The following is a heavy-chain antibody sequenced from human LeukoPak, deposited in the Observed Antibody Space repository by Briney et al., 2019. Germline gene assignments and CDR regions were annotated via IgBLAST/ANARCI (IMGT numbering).Heavy chain of an antibody. J-gene: IGHJ3*01. Sequence: GESLKISCKGSGYSFTSSWIGWVRQMPGKGLEWMGIVFPADSDTRYSPSFQGQVTISADKSVRTAYLQWSSLKASDTAMYYCARPNITSYYDSRGYDAFDVWGQGTMVTVSS. CDR2: VFPADSDT. V-gene: IGHV5-51*01. CDR3: ARPNITSYYDSRGYDAFDV. D-gene: IGHD3-22*01. CDR1: GYSFTSSW.